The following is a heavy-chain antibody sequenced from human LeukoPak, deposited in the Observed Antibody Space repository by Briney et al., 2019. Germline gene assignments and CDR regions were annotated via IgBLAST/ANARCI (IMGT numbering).Heavy chain of an antibody. Sequence: SETLSLTCTISGGSVSDYYWSWIRQSPGKGLEWIGYIYHTGSTSYSPSLKSRVTISIDTSRNHFSLKLTSVTAADTAVYYCARPTPHSSSWYAFDSWGQGTLVSVSS. CDR2: IYHTGST. D-gene: IGHD6-13*01. V-gene: IGHV4-59*08. CDR1: GGSVSDYY. CDR3: ARPTPHSSSWYAFDS. J-gene: IGHJ4*02.